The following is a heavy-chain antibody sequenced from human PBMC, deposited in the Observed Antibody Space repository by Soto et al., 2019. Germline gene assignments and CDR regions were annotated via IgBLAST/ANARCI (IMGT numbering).Heavy chain of an antibody. V-gene: IGHV4-4*09. Sequence: PSNTLSLTCTESSPAFSTNYWSRIRPHTWKGLAWVGYIYNGGTTSYNASLQSRVSISLETSKSQFSLRLTSVTAADTAVYYCARLGAYYQSLDPGGPGTLVTVSS. J-gene: IGHJ5*02. D-gene: IGHD3-22*01. CDR3: ARLGAYYQSLDP. CDR2: IYNGGTT. CDR1: SPAFSTNY.